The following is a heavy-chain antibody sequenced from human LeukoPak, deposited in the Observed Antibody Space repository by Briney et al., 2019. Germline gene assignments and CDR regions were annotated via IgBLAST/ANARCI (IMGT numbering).Heavy chain of an antibody. D-gene: IGHD6-13*01. V-gene: IGHV1-2*02. CDR3: ARARFGSKNWFDP. CDR1: GYTFTGYY. J-gene: IGHJ5*02. CDR2: INPNSGGT. Sequence: GASVKLSCKASGYTFTGYYMHWVRQAPGQGLEWMGWINPNSGGTNYAQKFKGRVTMTRDTSISTAYMELSRLRSDDTAVYYCARARFGSKNWFDPWGQGTLVTVSS.